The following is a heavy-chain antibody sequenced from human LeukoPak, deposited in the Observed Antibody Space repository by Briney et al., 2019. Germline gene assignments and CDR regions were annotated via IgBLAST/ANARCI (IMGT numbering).Heavy chain of an antibody. CDR3: ATSTRYSISWGAFDI. Sequence: ASVKVYCKASGYTFTGYYMHWVRLAPGQGLVWMRWNSPNGAAANYAQKFQGRITMTRDTSITTAYMQLSSLTSDDTALYYCATSTRYSISWGAFDIWGQGTMVTVSS. CDR1: GYTFTGYY. J-gene: IGHJ3*02. D-gene: IGHD3-3*02. CDR2: NSPNGAAA. V-gene: IGHV1-2*02.